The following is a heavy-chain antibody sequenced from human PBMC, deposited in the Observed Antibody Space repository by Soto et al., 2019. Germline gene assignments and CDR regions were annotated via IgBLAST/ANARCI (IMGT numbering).Heavy chain of an antibody. V-gene: IGHV4-31*03. CDR1: GGSISSGVYY. CDR3: ARELIVVLLSASPGLPDNKSEVDKAWDI. D-gene: IGHD2-2*01. J-gene: IGHJ6*02. CDR2: IYYSGST. Sequence: PSETLSLTCTVSGGSISSGVYYWSWIRQHPGKGQEWIGYIYYSGSTYYNSSLKSRVTISVDTSKNQFSLKLRSVTASDTAVYYCARELIVVLLSASPGLPDNKSEVDKAWDIWGQGTRVTVSS.